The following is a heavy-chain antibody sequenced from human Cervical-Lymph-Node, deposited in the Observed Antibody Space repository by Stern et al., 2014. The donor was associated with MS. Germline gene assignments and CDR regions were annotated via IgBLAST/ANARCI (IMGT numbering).Heavy chain of an antibody. Sequence: QLGQSGPEMKKPGTSVNVSCKASGFTFTSSTVQWVRQARGKRLEWIGWIVVGTGKANYAQKFQGRVTISRDLSTDTAYMELSSLRSDDTAIYYCAAVSTWGPWGQGTPVTVSS. J-gene: IGHJ4*02. CDR3: AAVSTWGP. D-gene: IGHD3-16*01. CDR1: GFTFTSST. CDR2: IVVGTGKA. V-gene: IGHV1-58*03.